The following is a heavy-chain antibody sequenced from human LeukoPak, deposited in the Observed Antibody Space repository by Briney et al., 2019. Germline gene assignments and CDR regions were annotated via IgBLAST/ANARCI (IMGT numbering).Heavy chain of an antibody. CDR2: IKQDGSEK. J-gene: IGHJ4*02. CDR3: ARGRIRGTYGY. CDR1: GCTFSSYW. Sequence: GGSLRLPCAASGCTFSSYWMSWVRQAPGKGLEWVANIKQDGSEKYYVDSVKGRFTISRDNAKNSLYLQMNSLRAEDTAVYYCARGRIRGTYGYRGQGTLVTVSS. D-gene: IGHD3-10*01. V-gene: IGHV3-7*01.